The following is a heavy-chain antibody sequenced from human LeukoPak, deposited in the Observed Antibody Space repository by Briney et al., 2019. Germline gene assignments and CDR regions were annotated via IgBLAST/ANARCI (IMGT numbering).Heavy chain of an antibody. CDR2: IRYDGSNK. J-gene: IGHJ4*02. V-gene: IGHV3-30*02. CDR1: GFTFSSYG. D-gene: IGHD3-22*01. Sequence: GGSLRLSCAASGFTFSSYGMHWVRQAPGKGLEWVAFIRYDGSNKYYADSEKGRFTISRDNSKTTLYLQMNSLRAQDTAVYYCAKQASSGYYYLFDYWGQGTLVTVSS. CDR3: AKQASSGYYYLFDY.